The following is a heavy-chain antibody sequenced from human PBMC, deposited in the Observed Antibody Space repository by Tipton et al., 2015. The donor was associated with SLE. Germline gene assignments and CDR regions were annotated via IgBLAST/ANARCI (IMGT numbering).Heavy chain of an antibody. CDR3: ARDFWSGYGYYYYYGMDV. CDR1: GGSFSGYY. CDR2: INHSGGT. D-gene: IGHD3-3*01. V-gene: IGHV4-34*01. J-gene: IGHJ6*02. Sequence: TLSLTCAVYGGSFSGYYWSWIRQPPGKGLEWIGEINHSGGTNYNPPLKSRVTISVDTSKSQFSLKLSSMTAADTAVYYCARDFWSGYGYYYYYGMDVWGQGTTVTVSS.